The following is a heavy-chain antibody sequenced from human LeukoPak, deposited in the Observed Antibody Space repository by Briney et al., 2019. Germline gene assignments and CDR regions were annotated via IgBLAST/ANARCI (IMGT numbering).Heavy chain of an antibody. J-gene: IGHJ6*03. V-gene: IGHV1-46*02. Sequence: ASVKVSCKASGYTFNFYYVHWVRQAPGQGLEWMGIINPNSGGTTYAQKFQGRVTLTGDTSASTVFMELSSLTSEDTAVYYCARAYNEYYYYMDVCGKGTTVTVSS. CDR1: GYTFNFYY. CDR3: ARAYNEYYYYMDV. CDR2: INPNSGGT. D-gene: IGHD5-24*01.